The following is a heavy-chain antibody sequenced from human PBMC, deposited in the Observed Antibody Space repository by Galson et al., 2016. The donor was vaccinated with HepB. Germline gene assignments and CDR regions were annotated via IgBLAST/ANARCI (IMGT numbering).Heavy chain of an antibody. V-gene: IGHV3-30*03. Sequence: SLRLSCAASGFIFSNYGMHWVRQSAGKGPEWLAVVAHEGTVRYCRDSVRGRFTISRDNSKNMVYLQMNSLRAEDTAVYYCARASYYYDSSDYRASYYFDYWGQGTLVTVSS. D-gene: IGHD3-22*01. CDR3: ARASYYYDSSDYRASYYFDY. CDR1: GFIFSNYG. CDR2: VAHEGTVR. J-gene: IGHJ4*02.